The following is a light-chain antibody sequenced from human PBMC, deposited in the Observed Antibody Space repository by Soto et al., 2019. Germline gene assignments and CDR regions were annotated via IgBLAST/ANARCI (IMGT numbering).Light chain of an antibody. CDR2: CAS. CDR1: QSVLFDSNNQNY. Sequence: DIVMTQSPDSLVVSLGERATVNCKSSQSVLFDSNNQNYMAWYQQRPGQPPKLLIYCASIREFGVPDRFSGSGTGTDFTLTINDLQAEDVAVYYCQQYYGTPYTFGQGTKLEIK. CDR3: QQYYGTPYT. J-gene: IGKJ2*01. V-gene: IGKV4-1*01.